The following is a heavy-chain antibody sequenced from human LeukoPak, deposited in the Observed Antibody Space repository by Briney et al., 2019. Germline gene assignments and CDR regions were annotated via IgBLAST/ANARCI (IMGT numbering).Heavy chain of an antibody. CDR1: GGSLSGYY. V-gene: IGHV4-34*01. Sequence: SETLSLTCAVYGGSLSGYYWSWIRQPPGKELECIGEINHSGSTNYNPSLKSRVTTSVETSKDQFSLKLSSVTGADPALYYCARKGGGGGYYNYWGQGTLVTVSS. J-gene: IGHJ4*02. CDR3: ARKGGGGGYYNY. CDR2: INHSGST. D-gene: IGHD3-10*01.